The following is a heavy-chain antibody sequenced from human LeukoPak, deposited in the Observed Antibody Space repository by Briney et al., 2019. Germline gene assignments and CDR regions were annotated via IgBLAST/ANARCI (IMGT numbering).Heavy chain of an antibody. CDR3: ASPGYCSGSICYSGYFQH. Sequence: GGSLRLSCAASGFTFSSYGMHWVRQAPGKGLEWVAVISYDGSNKYYADSVKGRFTISRDNSKNTLYLQMNSLRAEDTAVYYCASPGYCSGSICYSGYFQHWGQGTLVTVSS. D-gene: IGHD2-15*01. V-gene: IGHV3-33*05. J-gene: IGHJ1*01. CDR2: ISYDGSNK. CDR1: GFTFSSYG.